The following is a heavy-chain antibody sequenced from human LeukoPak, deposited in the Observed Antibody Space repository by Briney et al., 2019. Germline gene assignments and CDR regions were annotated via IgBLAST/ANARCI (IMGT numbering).Heavy chain of an antibody. V-gene: IGHV4-34*01. CDR1: GESFNTSY. Sequence: SETLSLTCTFQGESFNTSYWTWIRQPPGKGLEWIGDINHSGRANYNPSLKSRVTISVDTSKNQFSLRLSSVTAADTAVYYCARVVGSAYCGGDCYPDYWGQGTLVTVSS. CDR3: ARVVGSAYCGGDCYPDY. J-gene: IGHJ4*02. D-gene: IGHD2-21*02. CDR2: INHSGRA.